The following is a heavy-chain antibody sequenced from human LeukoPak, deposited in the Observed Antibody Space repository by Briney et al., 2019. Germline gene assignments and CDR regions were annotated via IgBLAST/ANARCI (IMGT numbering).Heavy chain of an antibody. V-gene: IGHV3-30*04. D-gene: IGHD2-8*01. CDR1: GFTFSGYA. Sequence: GGSLRLSRAASGFTFSGYARHWVRQAPGKGLEWVASISFDGSNKFYADSVSGRFTISRDNSNNTLYLQMNSLRADDPAVYYCARDRWSPYWGQGALVSVS. CDR2: ISFDGSNK. CDR3: ARDRWSPY. J-gene: IGHJ4*02.